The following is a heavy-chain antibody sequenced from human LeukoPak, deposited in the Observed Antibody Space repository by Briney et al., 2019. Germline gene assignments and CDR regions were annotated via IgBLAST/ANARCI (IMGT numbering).Heavy chain of an antibody. CDR3: ASGEGNTIVATKNDY. J-gene: IGHJ4*02. CDR1: GFTFSNYN. Sequence: PGGSLRLSCAASGFTFSNYNMNWVRQAPGKGLEWVSSITSSSTYIYYADSVKGRFTISRDNAKNSLYLQMNSLRAEDSAVYYCASGEGNTIVATKNDYWGQGTLVTVSS. D-gene: IGHD5-12*01. V-gene: IGHV3-21*01. CDR2: ITSSSTYI.